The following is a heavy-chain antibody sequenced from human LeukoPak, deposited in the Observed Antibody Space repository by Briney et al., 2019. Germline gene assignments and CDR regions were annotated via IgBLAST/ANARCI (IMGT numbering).Heavy chain of an antibody. CDR2: ISYDGSKV. V-gene: IGHV3-30*18. D-gene: IGHD2-15*01. CDR3: AKDDAGLPDY. Sequence: GGSLRLSCAASGFTLTNAWMSWVRQAPGKGLEWVAAISYDGSKVFYGDFVKGRFTISRDDSRDTVYLQMNNLRVEDRAVYYCAKDDAGLPDYWGQGTLVTVSS. CDR1: GFTLTNAW. J-gene: IGHJ4*02.